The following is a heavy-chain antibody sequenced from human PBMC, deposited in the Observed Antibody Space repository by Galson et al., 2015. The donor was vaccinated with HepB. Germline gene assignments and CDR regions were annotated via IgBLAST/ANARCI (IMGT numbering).Heavy chain of an antibody. V-gene: IGHV3-21*01. Sequence: SLRLSCAASGFTFSSYSMNWVRQAPGKGLEWVSSISSSSSYIYYADSVKGRFTISRDNAKNSLYLQMNSLRAEDTAVYYCAREPGRVAKYYFDYWGQGTLVTVSS. J-gene: IGHJ4*02. D-gene: IGHD5-12*01. CDR3: AREPGRVAKYYFDY. CDR1: GFTFSSYS. CDR2: ISSSSSYI.